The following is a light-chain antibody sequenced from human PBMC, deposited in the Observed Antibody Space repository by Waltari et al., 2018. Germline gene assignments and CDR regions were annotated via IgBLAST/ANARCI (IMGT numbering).Light chain of an antibody. V-gene: IGLV1-51*02. Sequence: QSVLTQPPSVSAAPGQRVTISCPGGHSNIGNNYVPWYRQFPGTAPKLLIYEDSGRPSGVPGRFSGSKSGTSATLDITGLQAGDEADYYCGTWDSSLSGAVFGGGTHLTVL. CDR2: EDS. J-gene: IGLJ7*01. CDR1: HSNIGNNY. CDR3: GTWDSSLSGAV.